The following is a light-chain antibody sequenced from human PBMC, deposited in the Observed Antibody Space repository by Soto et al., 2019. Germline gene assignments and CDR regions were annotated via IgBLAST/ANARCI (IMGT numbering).Light chain of an antibody. CDR1: QSVGSN. Sequence: ERVMTQSPATLSVSPGERATLSCRASQSVGSNLAWYQQKPGQAPRLLIFGASSRATGVPARFSGSGSGTEFTLTISSLQSEDVAVYYCQQYYTNSWSFGQGTKVEIK. CDR2: GAS. CDR3: QQYYTNSWS. V-gene: IGKV3-15*01. J-gene: IGKJ1*01.